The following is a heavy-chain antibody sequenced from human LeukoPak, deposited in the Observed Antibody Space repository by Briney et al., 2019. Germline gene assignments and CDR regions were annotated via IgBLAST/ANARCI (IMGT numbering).Heavy chain of an antibody. CDR2: INPNSGSI. V-gene: IGHV1-46*01. D-gene: IGHD5-24*01. CDR3: ARDGEMTTKLYYFDC. Sequence: ASVKVSCKASGYTFTSYYMHWVRQAPGQGLEWMGRINPNSGSISYAQKFQGRVTMTRDTSTSTVYMELSSLRSEDTAVYYCARDGEMTTKLYYFDCWGQGTLVTVSS. CDR1: GYTFTSYY. J-gene: IGHJ4*02.